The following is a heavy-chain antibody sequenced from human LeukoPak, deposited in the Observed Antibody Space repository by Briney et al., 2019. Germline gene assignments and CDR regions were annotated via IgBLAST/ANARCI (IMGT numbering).Heavy chain of an antibody. CDR2: INPNSGGT. D-gene: IGHD2-2*02. CDR1: GYTFTGYY. V-gene: IGHV1-2*02. CDR3: ARDPLYCSSTSCYIQGGRYYYMDV. J-gene: IGHJ6*03. Sequence: GASVKVSCKASGYTFTGYYMHWVRQAPGQGLEWMGWINPNSGGTNYAQKFQGRVTMTRDTSISTAYMELSRLRSDDTAVYYCARDPLYCSSTSCYIQGGRYYYMDVWGKGTTVTVSS.